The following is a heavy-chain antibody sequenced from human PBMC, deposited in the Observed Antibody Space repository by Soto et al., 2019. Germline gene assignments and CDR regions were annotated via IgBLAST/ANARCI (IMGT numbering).Heavy chain of an antibody. CDR2: MTVGGGSA. Sequence: GGSLRLSCAASGFTFNNYGMTWVRQSPGGGLEWVSTMTVGGGSAYYADSVRGRFTISRDNSNNTLFLQMNSLRAEDTAVYYCAKDSLNYYPSGRPDSWGQGTLVTVSS. CDR3: AKDSLNYYPSGRPDS. J-gene: IGHJ4*02. V-gene: IGHV3-23*01. D-gene: IGHD3-10*01. CDR1: GFTFNNYG.